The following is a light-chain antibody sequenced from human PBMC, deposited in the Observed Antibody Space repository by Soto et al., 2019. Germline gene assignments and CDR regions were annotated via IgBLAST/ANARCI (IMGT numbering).Light chain of an antibody. CDR1: QSVSSSY. CDR2: GAS. Sequence: EIVLTQSPGTLSLSPGERATLSCRASQSVSSSYLAWYQQKHGQAPRPLIYGASSRAIGIPDRFSGSGSGTDFTLTISRLEPEDFAVYYCQQYGSSPWTFAQVTKVELQ. V-gene: IGKV3-20*01. J-gene: IGKJ1*01. CDR3: QQYGSSPWT.